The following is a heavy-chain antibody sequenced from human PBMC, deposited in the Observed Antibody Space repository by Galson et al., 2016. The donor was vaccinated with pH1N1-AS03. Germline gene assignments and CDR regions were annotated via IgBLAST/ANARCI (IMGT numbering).Heavy chain of an antibody. D-gene: IGHD1-26*01. V-gene: IGHV1-18*04. CDR2: ITAYNGNS. Sequence: SVKVSCKASGYTFSSYGISWVRQAPGQGLEWMGWITAYNGNSNYAQKLQGRLTMTTDTSTNTAYMELRSLRSDDTAVYYCARDQGSVRTTRAFDIWGRGTMVTVSS. J-gene: IGHJ3*02. CDR3: ARDQGSVRTTRAFDI. CDR1: GYTFSSYG.